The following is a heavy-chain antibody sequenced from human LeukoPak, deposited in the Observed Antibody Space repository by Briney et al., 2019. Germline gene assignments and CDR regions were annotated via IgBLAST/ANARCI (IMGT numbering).Heavy chain of an antibody. Sequence: SETLSLTCTVSGGSISSSSYYWGWIRRPPGKGLEWIGSIYYSGSTYYNPSLKSRVTISVDTSKNQFSLKLSSVTAADTAVYYCARQRYDILTGHKRSNFDYWGQGTLVTVSS. J-gene: IGHJ4*02. D-gene: IGHD3-9*01. CDR1: GGSISSSSYY. V-gene: IGHV4-39*01. CDR3: ARQRYDILTGHKRSNFDY. CDR2: IYYSGST.